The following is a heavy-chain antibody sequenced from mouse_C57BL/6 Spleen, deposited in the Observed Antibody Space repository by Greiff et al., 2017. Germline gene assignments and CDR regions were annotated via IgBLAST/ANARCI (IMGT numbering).Heavy chain of an antibody. J-gene: IGHJ2*01. CDR1: CYSITSGYY. CDR2: ISYDGSN. CDR3: ARRTTVVPNYFDY. V-gene: IGHV3-6*01. Sequence: EVKVEESGPGLVKPSQSLSLTCSVTCYSITSGYYWNWIRQFPGNKLEWMGYISYDGSNNYNPSLKNRISITRDTSKNQFFLKLNSVTTEDTATYYCARRTTVVPNYFDYWGQGTTLTVSS. D-gene: IGHD1-1*01.